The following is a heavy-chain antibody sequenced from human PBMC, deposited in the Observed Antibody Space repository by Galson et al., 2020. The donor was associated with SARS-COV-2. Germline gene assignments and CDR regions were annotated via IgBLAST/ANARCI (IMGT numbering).Heavy chain of an antibody. CDR1: GGSIRSSNYY. D-gene: IGHD6-19*01. CDR2: VLNSGTT. Sequence: SETLSLTCTVSGGSIRSSNYYWGWIRQPPGKGLEWIGSVLNSGTTHYSPSLQSRVTISVDTSKNQISLNLNSVTAADTAMYYCARDATSSGWYNWFDPWGQGTLVTVSS. V-gene: IGHV4-39*07. CDR3: ARDATSSGWYNWFDP. J-gene: IGHJ5*02.